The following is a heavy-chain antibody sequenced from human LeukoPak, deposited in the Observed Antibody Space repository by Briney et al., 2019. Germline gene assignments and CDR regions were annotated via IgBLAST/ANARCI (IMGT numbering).Heavy chain of an antibody. CDR1: GYTFTSYA. V-gene: IGHV1-3*01. D-gene: IGHD3-3*01. Sequence: ASVKVSCKASGYTFTSYAMHWVRQAPGQRLEWMGWINAGNGNTKYSQKFQGRVTITADESTSTAYMELSSLRSEDTAVYYCARRRFLEWSPYFDYWGQGTLVTVSS. J-gene: IGHJ4*02. CDR2: INAGNGNT. CDR3: ARRRFLEWSPYFDY.